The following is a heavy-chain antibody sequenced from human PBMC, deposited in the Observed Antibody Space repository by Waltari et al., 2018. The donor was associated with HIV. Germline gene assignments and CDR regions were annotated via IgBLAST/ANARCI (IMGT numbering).Heavy chain of an antibody. Sequence: VQLEEPGGGAVQPGRSRRLSSAEPGFRVSGYGTHSVRQAPGKGLQWVAVIWYDGSKKEYSDSVKGPFTISKDNSKNTLFLQMNSLRVDDTAVYFCAKVPFASSWSADSFDVWGPGTRITVSS. CDR3: AKVPFASSWSADSFDV. V-gene: IGHV3-33*06. D-gene: IGHD6-13*01. CDR1: GFRVSGYG. J-gene: IGHJ3*01. CDR2: IWYDGSKK.